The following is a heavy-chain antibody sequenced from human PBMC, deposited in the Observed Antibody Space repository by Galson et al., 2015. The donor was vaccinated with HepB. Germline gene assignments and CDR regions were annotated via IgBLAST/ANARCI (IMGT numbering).Heavy chain of an antibody. J-gene: IGHJ6*03. CDR1: GDSVSSNSAA. CDR2: TYYRSKWYN. D-gene: IGHD3-10*01. V-gene: IGHV6-1*01. CDR3: ARARMVQGANYYYYYYMDV. Sequence: CAISGDSVSSNSAAWNWIRQSPSSGLEWLGRTYYRSKWYNDYAVSVKSRITINPDTSKNQFSLQLNSVTPEDTAVYYCARARMVQGANYYYYYYMDVWGKGTTVTVSS.